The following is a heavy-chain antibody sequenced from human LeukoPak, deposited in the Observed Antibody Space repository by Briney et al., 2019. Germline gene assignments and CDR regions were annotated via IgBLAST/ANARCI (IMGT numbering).Heavy chain of an antibody. J-gene: IGHJ4*02. D-gene: IGHD3-16*01. Sequence: PGGSLRLSCAASGLTFSTYWMHWVRQAPGEGLVWVSRINPGGRRTDYADSVRGGLTISRDNDKNTLYLQMKRLRVEDTAVYDWAKIMGGLNYYWGQGALVTVSP. CDR3: AKIMGGLNYY. CDR2: INPGGRRT. CDR1: GLTFSTYW. V-gene: IGHV3-74*01.